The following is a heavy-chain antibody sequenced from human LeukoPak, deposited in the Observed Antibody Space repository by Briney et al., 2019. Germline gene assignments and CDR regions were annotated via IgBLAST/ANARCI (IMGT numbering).Heavy chain of an antibody. CDR3: ARVSIYDSIHEPRDAFDI. CDR2: IYYSGST. J-gene: IGHJ3*02. Sequence: SETLSLTCTVSGGSISSSSYYWGWIRQPPGKGLEWIGSIYYSGSTYYNPSLKSRVTISVDTSKNQFSLKLSSVTAADTAVYYCARVSIYDSIHEPRDAFDIWGQGTMVTVSS. CDR1: GGSISSSSYY. V-gene: IGHV4-39*07. D-gene: IGHD3-22*01.